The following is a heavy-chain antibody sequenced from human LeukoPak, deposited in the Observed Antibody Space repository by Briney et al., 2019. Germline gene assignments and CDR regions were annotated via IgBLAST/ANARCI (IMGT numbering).Heavy chain of an antibody. D-gene: IGHD3-22*01. J-gene: IGHJ4*02. V-gene: IGHV4-39*01. CDR2: IYYNGGT. Sequence: SETLSLTCTVSVGSISSSSYYWGWIRQPPGKWLEWIGTIYYNGGTYYNPSLKSRVTMSVDTSKNQFSLKLSSVTAADTAVYYCARQGSGYFDYWGQGTLVTVSS. CDR1: VGSISSSSYY. CDR3: ARQGSGYFDY.